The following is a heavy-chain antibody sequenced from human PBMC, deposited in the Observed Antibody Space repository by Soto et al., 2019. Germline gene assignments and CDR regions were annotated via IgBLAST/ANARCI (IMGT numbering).Heavy chain of an antibody. CDR1: GGSISSGGYY. J-gene: IGHJ4*02. D-gene: IGHD6-19*01. V-gene: IGHV4-31*03. Sequence: SETLSLTCTVSGGSISSGGYYWSWIRQHPGKGLEWIGYIYYSGSTYYNPSLKSRVTISVDTSKNQFSLKLSSVTAADTAVYYCAGCIAVAATSVFDYCGQVTLITLSS. CDR2: IYYSGST. CDR3: AGCIAVAATSVFDY.